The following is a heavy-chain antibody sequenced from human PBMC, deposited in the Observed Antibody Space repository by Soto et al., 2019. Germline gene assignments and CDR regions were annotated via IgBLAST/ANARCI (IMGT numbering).Heavy chain of an antibody. Sequence: GGSLRLSCAASGFTFSSYAMSWVRQAPGKGLEWVSAISGSGGSTYYADSVKGRFTISRDNSKNTLYLQMNSLRAEDTAVYYCAKDWDSSGYYHTHSIDYWGQGTLVTVS. CDR1: GFTFSSYA. V-gene: IGHV3-23*01. D-gene: IGHD3-22*01. CDR2: ISGSGGST. CDR3: AKDWDSSGYYHTHSIDY. J-gene: IGHJ4*02.